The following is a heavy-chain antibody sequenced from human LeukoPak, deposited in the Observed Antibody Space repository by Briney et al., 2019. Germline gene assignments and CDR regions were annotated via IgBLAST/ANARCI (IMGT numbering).Heavy chain of an antibody. CDR1: GYTFTGYY. CDR3: ARLPVGYCSSTSCPDY. CDR2: INPNSGST. V-gene: IGHV1-2*02. J-gene: IGHJ4*02. D-gene: IGHD2-2*01. Sequence: ASVKVSCKASGYTFTGYYMHWVRQAPGQGLEWMGWINPNSGSTNYAQKFQGRVTMTRDTSISTAYMELSRLRSDDTAVYYCARLPVGYCSSTSCPDYWGQGTLVTVSS.